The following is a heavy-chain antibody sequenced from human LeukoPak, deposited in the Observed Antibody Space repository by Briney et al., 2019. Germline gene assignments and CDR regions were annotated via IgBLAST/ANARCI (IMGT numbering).Heavy chain of an antibody. CDR2: IYTSGST. V-gene: IGHV4-4*07. J-gene: IGHJ4*02. CDR3: ARDRYSSSSGVDY. Sequence: PSETLSLTSTVSGGSISSYYWSWIRQPAGKGLEWIGRIYTSGSTNYNPSLKSRVTMSVDTSKNQFSLKLSSVTAADTAVYYCARDRYSSSSGVDYWGQGTLVTVSS. CDR1: GGSISSYY. D-gene: IGHD6-6*01.